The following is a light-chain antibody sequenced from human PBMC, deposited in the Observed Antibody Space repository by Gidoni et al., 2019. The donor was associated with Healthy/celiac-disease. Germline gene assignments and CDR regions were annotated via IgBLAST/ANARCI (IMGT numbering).Light chain of an antibody. J-gene: IGKJ3*01. CDR2: AAS. Sequence: DIQMTPSPSSLSASVGDRVTITCRASQSISSYLNWYQQKPGKAPKLLIYAASSLQSGVPSRFSGSGSGTDFTLTISSLQPEDFATYYCQQSYSTPPGFGPGTKVDIK. CDR1: QSISSY. V-gene: IGKV1-39*01. CDR3: QQSYSTPPG.